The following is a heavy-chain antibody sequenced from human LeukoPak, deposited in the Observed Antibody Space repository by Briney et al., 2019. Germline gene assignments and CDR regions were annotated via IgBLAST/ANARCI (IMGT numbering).Heavy chain of an antibody. CDR3: ARVASGHNYGSWFDP. J-gene: IGHJ5*02. V-gene: IGHV1-2*02. Sequence: ASEKVSCKTSGFTFTGYYIHRVRQAPGQGLEWMGLINPNSGGTNYAQKFQGRVTLTRDTSISTAYMDLSSLRSDDTALYYCARVASGHNYGSWFDPWGQGTLVTVSS. CDR1: GFTFTGYY. CDR2: INPNSGGT. D-gene: IGHD3-10*01.